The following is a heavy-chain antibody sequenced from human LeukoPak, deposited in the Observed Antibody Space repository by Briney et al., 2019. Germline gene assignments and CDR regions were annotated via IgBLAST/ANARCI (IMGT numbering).Heavy chain of an antibody. CDR3: ARAVVSAAKFSGMDV. Sequence: GGSLRLSCAASGFTFSSYWMSWVRQAPGKGLEWVAVISYDASNKYYADSVEGRFTISRDNSKNTLYLQMNSLRTEDTAVYYCARAVVSAAKFSGMDVWGKGTTITVSS. CDR1: GFTFSSYW. CDR2: ISYDASNK. V-gene: IGHV3-30*03. D-gene: IGHD2-2*01. J-gene: IGHJ6*04.